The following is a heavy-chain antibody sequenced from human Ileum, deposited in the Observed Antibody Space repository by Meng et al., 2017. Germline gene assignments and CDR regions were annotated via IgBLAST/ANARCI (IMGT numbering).Heavy chain of an antibody. CDR1: GVTVSINY. CDR2: IDSDANT. D-gene: IGHD1-14*01. V-gene: IGHV3-53*04. CDR3: ASRPGAEAGPFDY. J-gene: IGHJ4*02. Sequence: EVQLVESGGGLVHPGGSLRLSCAASGVTVSINYMTWVRQAPGKGLEWVSVIDSDANTYYADSVKGRFTISRHHSENTLYLQMNSLRPEDTAVYYCASRPGAEAGPFDYWGQGTLVTVSS.